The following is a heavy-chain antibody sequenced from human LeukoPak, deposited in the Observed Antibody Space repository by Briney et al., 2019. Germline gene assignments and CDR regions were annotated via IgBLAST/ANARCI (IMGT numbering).Heavy chain of an antibody. CDR2: ISSSGNTK. CDR1: GFTFSDYY. D-gene: IGHD5-12*01. J-gene: IGHJ4*02. V-gene: IGHV3-11*04. CDR3: ARDDIVATIVPYDY. Sequence: GGSLRLSCAASGFTFSDYYMSWIRQAPGKGLEWVSYISSSGNTKYYADSVKGRFTISRDNAKNSLYLQMNSLRAEDTAVYYCARDDIVATIVPYDYWGQGTLVTVSS.